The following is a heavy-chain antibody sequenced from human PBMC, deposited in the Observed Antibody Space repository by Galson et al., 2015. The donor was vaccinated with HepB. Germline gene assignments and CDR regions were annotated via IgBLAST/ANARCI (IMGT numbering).Heavy chain of an antibody. J-gene: IGHJ3*02. CDR3: AREGLRHGAINI. V-gene: IGHV3-11*06. Sequence: SLRLSCAASGFTFSDYYMNWMRQAPGKGLEWVSYITSSSLFTEYADSVKGRVTIPRYNGANSLFLQMNSLRPEDTAVYYCAREGLRHGAINIWGQGTMVTVSP. CDR1: GFTFSDYY. D-gene: IGHD3-10*01. CDR2: ITSSSLFT.